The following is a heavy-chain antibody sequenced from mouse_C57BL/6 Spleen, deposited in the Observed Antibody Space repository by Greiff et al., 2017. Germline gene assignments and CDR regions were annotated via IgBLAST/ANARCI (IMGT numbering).Heavy chain of an antibody. V-gene: IGHV2-6-1*01. D-gene: IGHD1-1*01. Sequence: QVQLQQSGPGLVAPSQSLSITCTVSGFSLTSYGVHWVRQPPGKGLEWLVVIWSDGSTTYNSALKSRLSISKDNSKSQVFLKMNSLQTDDTAMYYCARHAYGSSYAMDYWGQGTSVTVSS. J-gene: IGHJ4*01. CDR1: GFSLTSYG. CDR2: IWSDGST. CDR3: ARHAYGSSYAMDY.